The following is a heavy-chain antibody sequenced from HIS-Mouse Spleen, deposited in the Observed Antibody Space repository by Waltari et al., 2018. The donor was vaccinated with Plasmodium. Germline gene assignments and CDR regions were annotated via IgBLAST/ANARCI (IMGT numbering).Heavy chain of an antibody. D-gene: IGHD6-13*01. CDR3: AKDRRSSSWYVDY. J-gene: IGHJ4*02. CDR2: ISYDGSNK. V-gene: IGHV3-30*18. Sequence: QVQLVESGGGVVQPGRSLRLSCAASGFPFGSSGMHWVRQAPGKGLEWVAVISYDGSNKYYADSVKGRFTISRDNSKNTLYLQMNSLRAEDTAVYYCAKDRRSSSWYVDYWGQGTLVTVSS. CDR1: GFPFGSSG.